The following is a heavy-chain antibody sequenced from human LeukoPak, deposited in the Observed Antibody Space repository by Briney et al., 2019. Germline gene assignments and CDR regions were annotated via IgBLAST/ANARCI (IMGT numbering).Heavy chain of an antibody. V-gene: IGHV3-23*01. CDR2: ISGSGGST. CDR3: ARDHSEGSPFDY. D-gene: IGHD1-26*01. CDR1: GFTFSSYA. J-gene: IGHJ4*02. Sequence: GGSLRLSCAASGFTFSSYAMSWVRQAPGKGLEWVSAISGSGGSTYYADSVKGRFTISRDNAKNSLYLQMNSLRAEDTAVYYCARDHSEGSPFDYWGQGTLVTVSS.